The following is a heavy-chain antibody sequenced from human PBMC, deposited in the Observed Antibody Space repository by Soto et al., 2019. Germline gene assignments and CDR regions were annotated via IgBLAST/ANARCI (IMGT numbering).Heavy chain of an antibody. CDR3: ARDLPVNYNYAMDV. CDR2: IDSSSSSI. D-gene: IGHD2-2*01. Sequence: LRLSCAASGFTFSIYRINWVRQAPGKGLEWVSSIDSSSSSIYYADSVRGRFTISRDNAKNLLFLQMNSLRAEDTGVYYCARDLPVNYNYAMDVWGQGTTVTVSS. J-gene: IGHJ6*02. CDR1: GFTFSIYR. V-gene: IGHV3-21*04.